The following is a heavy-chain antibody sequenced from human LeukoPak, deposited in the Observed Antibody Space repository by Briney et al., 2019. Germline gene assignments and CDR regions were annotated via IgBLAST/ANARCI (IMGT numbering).Heavy chain of an antibody. CDR1: GYTFTGYY. CDR3: ARTSDLWGETDY. V-gene: IGHV1-2*02. CDR2: INPSSGGT. J-gene: IGHJ4*02. D-gene: IGHD3-16*01. Sequence: GASVKVSCKASGYTFTGYYMHWVRQAPGQGLEWMGWINPSSGGTNYAQKFQGRVTMTRDTSISTAYMELSRLRSDDTAVYYCARTSDLWGETDYWGQGTLVTVSS.